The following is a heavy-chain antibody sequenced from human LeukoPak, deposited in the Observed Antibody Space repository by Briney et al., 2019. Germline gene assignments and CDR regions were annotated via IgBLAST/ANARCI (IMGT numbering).Heavy chain of an antibody. CDR1: GYTFIGYY. CDR3: ASAYSSSWYRPDY. J-gene: IGHJ4*02. V-gene: IGHV1-2*04. Sequence: ASVKVSCKASGYTFIGYYMHWVRQAPGQGLEWMGWINPNSGGTNYAQKFQGWVTMTRDTSISTAYMELSRLRSDDTAVYYCASAYSSSWYRPDYWGQGTLVTVSS. CDR2: INPNSGGT. D-gene: IGHD6-13*01.